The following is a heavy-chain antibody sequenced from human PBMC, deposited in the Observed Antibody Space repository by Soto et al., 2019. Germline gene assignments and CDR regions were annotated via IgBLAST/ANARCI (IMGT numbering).Heavy chain of an antibody. Sequence: PGDSLKISCKGSGYSFSRYWIGWVRQMPEKGLEWMGIIYLGDSDTRYSPSFQGQVTISADKSINTAYLQWSSLKASDTAIYYCARSAIEGSSHGMDVWGQGTTVTVSS. J-gene: IGHJ6*02. CDR1: GYSFSRYW. CDR2: IYLGDSDT. V-gene: IGHV5-51*01. CDR3: ARSAIEGSSHGMDV. D-gene: IGHD6-13*01.